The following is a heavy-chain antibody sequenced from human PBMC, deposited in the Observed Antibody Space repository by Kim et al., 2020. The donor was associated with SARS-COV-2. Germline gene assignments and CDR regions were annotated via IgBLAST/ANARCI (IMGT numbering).Heavy chain of an antibody. Sequence: GGSLRPSCAASGFTFSSSSMTWVRQAPEKGLEWVSSIGATGVHIFYADSVKGRFTISRDNSNNILSLQMHSLRAEDTALYFCAKGGRTQLIDFWGQGTLV. J-gene: IGHJ4*02. CDR2: IGATGVHI. D-gene: IGHD5-18*01. V-gene: IGHV3-23*01. CDR3: AKGGRTQLIDF. CDR1: GFTFSSSS.